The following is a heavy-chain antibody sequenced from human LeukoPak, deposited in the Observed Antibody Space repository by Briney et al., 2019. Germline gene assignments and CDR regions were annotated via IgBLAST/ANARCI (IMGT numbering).Heavy chain of an antibody. V-gene: IGHV5-51*01. CDR2: IYPADSET. CDR3: ARQSVAGLH. D-gene: IGHD6-19*01. CDR1: GYSFLNYW. J-gene: IGHJ4*02. Sequence: KDGESLKISCKGSGYSFLNYWIAWVRQMPGKGLERMGIIYPADSETRYIPSFQGQVTISVDKSITTAYLQWSSLRASDTAMYYCARQSVAGLHWGQGTLVTVSS.